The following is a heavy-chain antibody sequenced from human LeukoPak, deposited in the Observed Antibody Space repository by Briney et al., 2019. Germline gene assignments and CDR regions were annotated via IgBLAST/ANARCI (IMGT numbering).Heavy chain of an antibody. CDR2: ISSSSSTI. D-gene: IGHD2-2*01. J-gene: IGHJ4*02. V-gene: IGHV3-48*04. CDR1: GLTFRSYS. CDR3: ARGPPYSPVPYCSSTSCPRGY. Sequence: GGSLRLSCAASGLTFRSYSMNCVPQAPGGGLEWVSYISSSSSTIYYADSVKGRFPIPRDNAKNSLYLQMNSLRAEDTAVYYCARGPPYSPVPYCSSTSCPRGYWGQGTLVTVSS.